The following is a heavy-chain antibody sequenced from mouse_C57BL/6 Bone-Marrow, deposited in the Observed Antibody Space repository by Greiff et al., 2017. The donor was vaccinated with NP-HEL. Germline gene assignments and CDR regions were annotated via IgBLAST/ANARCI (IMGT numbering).Heavy chain of an antibody. CDR1: GYTFTSYG. J-gene: IGHJ4*01. Sequence: VQLQQSGAELARPGASVKLSCKASGYTFTSYGISWVKQRTGQGLEWIGEIYPRSGNTYYIEKFKGKATLPADKSSSTAYLELRSLTSEDSAVYFCARYLVYAMDYWGQGTSVSVSS. CDR3: ARYLVYAMDY. D-gene: IGHD1-1*02. CDR2: IYPRSGNT. V-gene: IGHV1-81*01.